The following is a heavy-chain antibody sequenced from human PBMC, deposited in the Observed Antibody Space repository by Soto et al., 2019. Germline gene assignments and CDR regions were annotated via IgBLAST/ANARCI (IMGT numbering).Heavy chain of an antibody. J-gene: IGHJ6*02. Sequence: QVQLQESGPGLVKPSQTLSLTCTVSGGSISSGGYYWSWIRQHPGKGLEWIGYIYYSGSTYYNPSLRRRVTTSVDTSKNQFSLKLSSVTAADTAVYYCARENYGDYVSSYYCGMDVWGQGTTVTVSS. CDR2: IYYSGST. CDR3: ARENYGDYVSSYYCGMDV. D-gene: IGHD4-17*01. CDR1: GGSISSGGYY. V-gene: IGHV4-31*03.